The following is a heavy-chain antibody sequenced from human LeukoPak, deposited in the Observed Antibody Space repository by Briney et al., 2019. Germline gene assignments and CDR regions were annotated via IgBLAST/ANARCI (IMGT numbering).Heavy chain of an antibody. CDR2: IKSKTDGGTT. V-gene: IGHV3-15*01. Sequence: GGSLRLSCAASGFTFSNARMSWVRQAPGKGLEWVGRIKSKTDGGTTDYAAPVKGRFTISRDDSKNTLYLQMNSLKTEDTAVYYCTTIRYCSSTSCSYWGQGTLVTVSS. J-gene: IGHJ4*02. CDR3: TTIRYCSSTSCSY. CDR1: GFTFSNAR. D-gene: IGHD2-2*01.